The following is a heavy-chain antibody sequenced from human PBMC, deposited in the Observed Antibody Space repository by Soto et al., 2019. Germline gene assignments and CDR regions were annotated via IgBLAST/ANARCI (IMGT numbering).Heavy chain of an antibody. CDR3: VRDSSASATSYSFDN. CDR2: INPNGGGT. Sequence: ASVKVSCKASGYRFINHYMHWVRQAPGLGLEWMGIINPNGGGTDYALKFQGRVTMTRDTSASTVQLEPSSLTSEDTGVYFCVRDSSASATSYSFDNWGQGTLVTVSS. D-gene: IGHD6-25*01. CDR1: GYRFINHY. V-gene: IGHV1-46*01. J-gene: IGHJ4*02.